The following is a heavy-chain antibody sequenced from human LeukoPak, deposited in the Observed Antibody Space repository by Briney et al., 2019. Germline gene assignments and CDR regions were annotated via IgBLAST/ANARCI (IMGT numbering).Heavy chain of an antibody. CDR1: GGSFSGYY. V-gene: IGHV4-34*01. CDR2: INHSGST. CDR3: ARFFFRRVEPDY. J-gene: IGHJ4*02. Sequence: SETLSLTCAVYGGSFSGYYWSWVRHPPGKGREWVGKINHSGSTNYNPSLKSRVTISVDTSKNQFSLKLSSVTAADTAVYYCARFFFRRVEPDYWGQGTLVTVSS. D-gene: IGHD6-13*01.